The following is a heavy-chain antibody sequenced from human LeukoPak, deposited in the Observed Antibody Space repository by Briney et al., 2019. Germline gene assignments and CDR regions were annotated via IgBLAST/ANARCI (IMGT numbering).Heavy chain of an antibody. V-gene: IGHV5-51*01. CDR1: GYSFTSYW. D-gene: IGHD3-22*01. Sequence: GESLKISCEGSGYSFTSYWIGWVRQMPGKGLEWMGIIYPGDSDTRYNPSFQGQVTISADKSISTAYLQWSSLKASDTAVYYCATRLSGYYVYYFDYWGQGTLVTVSS. CDR3: ATRLSGYYVYYFDY. J-gene: IGHJ4*02. CDR2: IYPGDSDT.